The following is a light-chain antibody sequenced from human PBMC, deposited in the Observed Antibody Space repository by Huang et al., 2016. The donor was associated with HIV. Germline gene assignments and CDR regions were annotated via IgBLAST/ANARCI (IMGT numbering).Light chain of an antibody. Sequence: DMVMTQSPGTLSVSPGERATLSCRASQSVKKNLAGYQQKPGQAPRRLISGVSTRDTGVPARFSGNGSETEFTLTITSVQSEDSAVYYCQQYNNWPPYDFGQGTKLEIK. CDR2: GVS. V-gene: IGKV3-15*01. CDR3: QQYNNWPPYD. CDR1: QSVKKN. J-gene: IGKJ2*01.